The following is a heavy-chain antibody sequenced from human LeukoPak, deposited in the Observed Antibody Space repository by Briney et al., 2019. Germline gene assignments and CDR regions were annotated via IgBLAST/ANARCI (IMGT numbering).Heavy chain of an antibody. J-gene: IGHJ5*02. D-gene: IGHD2-15*01. V-gene: IGHV1-2*02. CDR2: INPNSGGA. CDR1: GYIFTGYY. Sequence: ASVKVSCKASGYIFTGYYIHWVRQAPGQGLEWMGWINPNSGGADSAQKFQGRVTLTGDTAISTAYMTLSRLGFDDTAFYYCARGPPEYCSGGTCYSGRNWLDPWGQGTLVTVSS. CDR3: ARGPPEYCSGGTCYSGRNWLDP.